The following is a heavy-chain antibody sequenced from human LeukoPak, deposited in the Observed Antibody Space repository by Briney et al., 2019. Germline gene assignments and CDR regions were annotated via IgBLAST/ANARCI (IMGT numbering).Heavy chain of an antibody. J-gene: IGHJ4*02. Sequence: GRSLRLSCAASGFTFDDYAMPWVRQAPGKGLEWVSGISWNSGSIGYADSVKGRFTISRDNAKNSLYLQMNSLRAEDTALYYCAKDSVYYYDSSGYSALFDYWGQGTLVTVSS. D-gene: IGHD3-22*01. V-gene: IGHV3-9*01. CDR1: GFTFDDYA. CDR3: AKDSVYYYDSSGYSALFDY. CDR2: ISWNSGSI.